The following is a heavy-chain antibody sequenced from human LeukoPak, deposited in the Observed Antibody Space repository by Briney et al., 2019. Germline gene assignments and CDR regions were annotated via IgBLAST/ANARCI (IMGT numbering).Heavy chain of an antibody. D-gene: IGHD2-2*01. CDR2: IIHIFGAA. V-gene: IGHV1-69*01. CDR1: GGTFSSYA. CDR3: ARGVRDIVVVPAAKYYYYYGMDV. Sequence: SVKVSCKASGGTFSSYAISWVRQAPGQGLEWMGGIIHIFGAANYAQKFQGRVTITADESTSTAYMELSSLRSEDTAVYYCARGVRDIVVVPAAKYYYYYGMDVWGKGTTVTVSS. J-gene: IGHJ6*04.